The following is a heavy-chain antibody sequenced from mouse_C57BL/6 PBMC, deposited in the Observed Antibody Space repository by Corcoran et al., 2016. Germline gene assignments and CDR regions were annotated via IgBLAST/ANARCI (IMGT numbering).Heavy chain of an antibody. CDR3: ARRGYYGSIHFDV. Sequence: QVTLKESGPGILQSSQTLSLTCSFSGFSLSTSGMGVSWIRQPSGKGLEWLAHIYWDDDKRYNPSLKSRLTISKDTSRNQVFLKITSVDTADTATYYCARRGYYGSIHFDVWGTGTTVTVSS. V-gene: IGHV8-12*01. J-gene: IGHJ1*03. CDR1: GFSLSTSGMG. D-gene: IGHD1-1*01. CDR2: IYWDDDK.